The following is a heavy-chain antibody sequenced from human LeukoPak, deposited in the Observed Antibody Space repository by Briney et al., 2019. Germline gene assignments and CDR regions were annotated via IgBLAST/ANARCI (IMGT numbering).Heavy chain of an antibody. J-gene: IGHJ3*02. D-gene: IGHD3-22*01. CDR1: GFTFSSYE. CDR2: ISTTGSTM. CDR3: IRDYSSAHYDAFEI. V-gene: IGHV3-48*03. Sequence: GGSLRLSCAASGFTFSSYEMNWVRQAPGKGLEWVSYISTTGSTMYYADSVKGRFTISRDNAKNSLYLQMNSLRAEDTAVYYCIRDYSSAHYDAFEIWGQGTMVTVAS.